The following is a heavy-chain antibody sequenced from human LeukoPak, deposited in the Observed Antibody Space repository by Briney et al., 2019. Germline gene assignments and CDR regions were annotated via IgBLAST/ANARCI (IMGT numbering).Heavy chain of an antibody. Sequence: GGSLRLSCAVSGITLSNYGMSWLRQAPGKGLEWVAGISDSGGSTKYADSVKGRFTISRDNPKNTLFLQMNSLRAEDTAVYYCAKDWAGLRLGELSLYRGYFDYWGQGTLVTVSS. J-gene: IGHJ4*02. CDR2: ISDSGGST. CDR1: GITLSNYG. CDR3: AKDWAGLRLGELSLYRGYFDY. D-gene: IGHD3-16*02. V-gene: IGHV3-23*01.